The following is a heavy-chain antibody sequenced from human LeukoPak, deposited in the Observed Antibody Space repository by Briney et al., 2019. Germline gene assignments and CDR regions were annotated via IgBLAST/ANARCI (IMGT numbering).Heavy chain of an antibody. J-gene: IGHJ5*02. CDR3: ARDYDVLPAYPPTQLFDP. CDR2: IYTSGST. CDR1: GGSISSYY. V-gene: IGHV4-4*07. D-gene: IGHD3-9*01. Sequence: PSETLSLTCTVSGGSISSYYWSWIRQPAGKGLEWIGRIYTSGSTNYNPSLKSRVTMSVDTSKNQFSLKLNSVTAADTAVYYCARDYDVLPAYPPTQLFDPWGQGTLVTVSS.